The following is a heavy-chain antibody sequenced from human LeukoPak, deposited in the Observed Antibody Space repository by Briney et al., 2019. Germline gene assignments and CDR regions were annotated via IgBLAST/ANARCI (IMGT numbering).Heavy chain of an antibody. CDR3: ARVAAGTSPHSDY. J-gene: IGHJ4*02. V-gene: IGHV3-21*01. CDR1: GFTFSSYS. CDR2: ISSSSSYI. D-gene: IGHD6-13*01. Sequence: GGSLRLSCAASGFTFSSYSMNWVRQAPGKGLEWVSSISSSSSYIYYADSVKGRFTISRDNAKNSLYLQMNSLRAEDTAVYYCARVAAGTSPHSDYWGQGTLVTVSS.